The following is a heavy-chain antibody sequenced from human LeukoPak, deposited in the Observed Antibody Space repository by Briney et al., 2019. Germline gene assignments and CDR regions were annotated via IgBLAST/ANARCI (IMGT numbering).Heavy chain of an antibody. J-gene: IGHJ4*02. V-gene: IGHV4-59*01. CDR1: GGSISGYY. D-gene: IGHD4-11*01. CDR3: AREGTTVTHFDY. Sequence: SETLSPTCTVSGGSISGYYWSWIRQPPGKGLEWIGYIYSSGSTNYNPSLKSRVTISIDTSKNQFSLKLSSVTAADTAVYYCAREGTTVTHFDYWGQGTLVTVSS. CDR2: IYSSGST.